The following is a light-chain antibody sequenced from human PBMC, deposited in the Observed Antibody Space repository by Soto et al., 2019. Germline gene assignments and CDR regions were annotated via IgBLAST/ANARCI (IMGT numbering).Light chain of an antibody. CDR1: QSVSSSY. V-gene: IGKV3-20*01. J-gene: IGKJ1*01. Sequence: EIVLTQSPGTLSLSPGERATLSCRASQSVSSSYLAWYQQKPGQAPRLLIYGASSRATGIPDRFSGSGSGTDFTLTISRLEPEDFAVYYCHQYGSSRGTFXQGTKVDIK. CDR2: GAS. CDR3: HQYGSSRGT.